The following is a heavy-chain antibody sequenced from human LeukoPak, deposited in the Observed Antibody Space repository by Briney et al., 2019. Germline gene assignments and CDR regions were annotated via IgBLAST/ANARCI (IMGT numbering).Heavy chain of an antibody. CDR1: GGSICSYY. D-gene: IGHD2-15*01. J-gene: IGHJ4*02. Sequence: LETPSHTCTVSGGSICSYYWSWSRHHPGKRVEWRGSIYYRESTNSTPSLMSRVTISVDTSKNQLSLKLSAVTAADTAVYYCARRSCSGGRCYYAYWGQGTLVTVSS. V-gene: IGHV4-59*08. CDR3: ARRSCSGGRCYYAY. CDR2: IYYREST.